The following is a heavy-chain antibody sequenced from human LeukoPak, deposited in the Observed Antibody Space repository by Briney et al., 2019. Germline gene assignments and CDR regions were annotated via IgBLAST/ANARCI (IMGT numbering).Heavy chain of an antibody. D-gene: IGHD1-26*01. V-gene: IGHV3-23*01. CDR3: XXXXXXXXXXHPMGNAFDI. CDR1: GFTFSSYA. CDR2: ISGSGGST. J-gene: IGHJ3*02. Sequence: GGSLRLSCAASGFTFSSYAMSWVRQAPGKGLEWVSAISGSGGSTYYADSVKGRFTISRDNSKNTLYLQMNSLGAEDTAVYYXXXXXXXXXXXHPMGNAFDIWGQGTMVTVSS.